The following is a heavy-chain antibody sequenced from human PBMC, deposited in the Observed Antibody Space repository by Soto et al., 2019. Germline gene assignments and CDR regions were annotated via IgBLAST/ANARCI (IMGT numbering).Heavy chain of an antibody. V-gene: IGHV3-30*03. J-gene: IGHJ6*02. Sequence: LRLSCAASGFTFSSYGMHWVRQAPGKGLEWVAVISYDGSNKYYADSVKGRFTISRDNSKNTLYLQMNSLRAEDTAVYYCAREWIQLWTNYGMDVWGQGTTVTVSS. CDR3: AREWIQLWTNYGMDV. CDR2: ISYDGSNK. CDR1: GFTFSSYG. D-gene: IGHD5-18*01.